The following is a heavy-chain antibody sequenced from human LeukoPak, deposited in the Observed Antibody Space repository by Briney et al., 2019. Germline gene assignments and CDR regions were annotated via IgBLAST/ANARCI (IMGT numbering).Heavy chain of an antibody. CDR2: IYYSGST. D-gene: IGHD3-3*01. CDR3: AKRRYDFWSGYYHGPFGY. Sequence: PSETLSLTCAVSGGSISSSTYYWGWIRQPPGKALEWIGSIYYSGSTYYNPSLSSRVTMSVDTSKNRLSLRLSSVTAADTAVYYCAKRRYDFWSGYYHGPFGYWGQGTLVTVSS. J-gene: IGHJ4*02. CDR1: GGSISSSTYY. V-gene: IGHV4-39*01.